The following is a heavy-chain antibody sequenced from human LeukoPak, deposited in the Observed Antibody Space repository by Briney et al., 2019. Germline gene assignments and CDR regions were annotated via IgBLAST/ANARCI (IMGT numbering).Heavy chain of an antibody. D-gene: IGHD3-10*01. CDR1: GYSFTSYW. CDR3: AVSGGSGSYRRAYYFDY. Sequence: GESLKISCKGSGYSFTSYWIGWVRQMPGKGLGWMGIIYPGDSDTRYSPSFQGQVTISADKSISTAYLQWSSLKASDTAMYYCAVSGGSGSYRRAYYFDYWGQGTLVTVSS. V-gene: IGHV5-51*01. CDR2: IYPGDSDT. J-gene: IGHJ4*02.